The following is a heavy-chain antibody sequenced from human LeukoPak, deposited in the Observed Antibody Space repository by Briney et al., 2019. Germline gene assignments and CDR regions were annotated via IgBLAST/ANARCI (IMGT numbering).Heavy chain of an antibody. CDR2: MNPNSGNT. J-gene: IGHJ4*02. V-gene: IGHV1-8*02. CDR3: AMDGVAVAGRDY. Sequence: ASVKVSCKASGYTFTGYYMHWVRQAPGQGLEWMGWMNPNSGNTGYAQKFQGRVTMTRNTSISTAYMELSSLRSEDTAVYYCAMDGVAVAGRDYWGQGTLVTVSS. CDR1: GYTFTGYY. D-gene: IGHD6-19*01.